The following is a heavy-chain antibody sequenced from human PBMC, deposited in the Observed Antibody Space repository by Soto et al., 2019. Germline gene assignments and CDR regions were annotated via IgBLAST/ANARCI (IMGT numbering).Heavy chain of an antibody. V-gene: IGHV4-59*01. J-gene: IGHJ6*02. CDR1: GGSISSYY. Sequence: QVQLQESGPGLVKPSETLSLTCTVSGGSISSYYWSWIRQPPGKGLEWIGYIYYSGSTNYNPSLKSRVTISVDSSKNQFSLKLSSVTAADTAVYYCAHGSSGWYYYYGMDVWGQGTTVTVSS. D-gene: IGHD6-19*01. CDR3: AHGSSGWYYYYGMDV. CDR2: IYYSGST.